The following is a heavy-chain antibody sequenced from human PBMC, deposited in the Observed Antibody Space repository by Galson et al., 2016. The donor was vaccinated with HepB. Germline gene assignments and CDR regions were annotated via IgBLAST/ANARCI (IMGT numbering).Heavy chain of an antibody. CDR3: AREGDLTASDI. D-gene: IGHD3-10*01. CDR1: GFSFSSYG. V-gene: IGHV3-33*01. Sequence: SLRLSCAASGFSFSSYGIHWVRQAPGKGLEWVAIISYEGSKKYNAESVKGRFTISRDNSKNTVYLQMNSLGIEDTAVYYCAREGDLTASDIWGQGTMVVVSS. CDR2: ISYEGSKK. J-gene: IGHJ3*02.